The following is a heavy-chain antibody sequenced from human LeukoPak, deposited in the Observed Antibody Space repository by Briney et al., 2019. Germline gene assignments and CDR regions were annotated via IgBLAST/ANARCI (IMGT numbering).Heavy chain of an antibody. Sequence: GGSLRLSCAASGFTFSSYAMSWVREAPGKGLEWLSAISGSGVSTYYAVSVKGRLTIPRDNPKNTLYLKMNSLRAEDTAVYYCAKDPGPPLAYCGGECYSDAFDIWGQGTMVTVSS. V-gene: IGHV3-23*01. J-gene: IGHJ3*02. CDR3: AKDPGPPLAYCGGECYSDAFDI. CDR1: GFTFSSYA. CDR2: ISGSGVST. D-gene: IGHD2-21*01.